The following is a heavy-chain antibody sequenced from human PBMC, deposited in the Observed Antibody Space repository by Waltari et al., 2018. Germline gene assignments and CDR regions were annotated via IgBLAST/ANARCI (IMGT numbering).Heavy chain of an antibody. CDR2: IYSGGST. D-gene: IGHD1-26*01. V-gene: IGHV3-53*01. CDR1: GFTVSSNY. CDR3: ARDPSGSYHFDY. J-gene: IGHJ4*02. Sequence: EVQLVESGGGLIQPGGSLRLSCAASGFTVSSNYMSWVRQAPGKGLEWVSVIYSGGSTYSADSVKGRFTISRDNSKNTLYLQMNNLRVEDTAVYYCARDPSGSYHFDYWGQGTLVTVSS.